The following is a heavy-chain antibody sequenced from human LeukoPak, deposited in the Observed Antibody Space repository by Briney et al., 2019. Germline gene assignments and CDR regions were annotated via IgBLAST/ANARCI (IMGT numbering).Heavy chain of an antibody. D-gene: IGHD2-2*01. CDR1: GYTFTSYD. V-gene: IGHV1-18*01. J-gene: IGHJ4*02. CDR2: ISVYNGNT. CDR3: ARVYCSSTSCYAVDY. Sequence: GASVKVSCKASGYTFTSYDINWVRQATGQGLECMGWISVYNGNTNYTQKFQGRVTMTTDTSTTTAYMELRSLRSDDTAVYYCARVYCSSTSCYAVDYWGQGTLVTVSS.